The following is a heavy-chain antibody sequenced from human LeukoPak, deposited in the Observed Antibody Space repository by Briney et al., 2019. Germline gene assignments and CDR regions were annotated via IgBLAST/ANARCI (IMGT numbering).Heavy chain of an antibody. J-gene: IGHJ4*02. CDR3: ARIEGSTFDY. CDR1: GYTFTSYW. V-gene: IGHV5-51*01. CDR2: IYPGDSES. Sequence: GESLKISCKGSGYTFTSYWIGWVRQMPGKGLEWMGIIYPGDSESKYSPSLQGQVTISADKSVSTAYLQWSSLKASDTAMYYCARIEGSTFDYWGQGTLVTVSS.